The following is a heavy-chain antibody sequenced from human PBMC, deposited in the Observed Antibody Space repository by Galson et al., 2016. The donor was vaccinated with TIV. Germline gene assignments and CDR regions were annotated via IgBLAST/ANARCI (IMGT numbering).Heavy chain of an antibody. CDR1: GFSLSTYGMS. V-gene: IGHV2-70*17. CDR3: ARAPISIFGLATSYYFDY. CDR2: IDWDDDK. D-gene: IGHD3-3*01. J-gene: IGHJ4*01. Sequence: PALVKPTQTLTLTCTFSGFSLSTYGMSVGWIRQPPGKALEWLARIDWDDDKFYNSSLKTRLTISKDISRNQVVLTMTNLDPVDTTTYYCARAPISIFGLATSYYFDYLGQGTLVTLPS.